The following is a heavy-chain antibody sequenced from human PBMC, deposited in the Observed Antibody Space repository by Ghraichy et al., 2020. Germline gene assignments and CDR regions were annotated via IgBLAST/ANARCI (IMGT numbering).Heavy chain of an antibody. J-gene: IGHJ4*02. D-gene: IGHD3-10*01. CDR2: INHSGST. CDR3: AQRDYYGAGGGY. Sequence: SETLSLTCAVYGGSFSGHYWSWIRQPPGKGLEWIGEINHSGSTNYNPSLKSRVTMSVDTSKNQFSLKLSSVTAADTAVYYCAQRDYYGAGGGYWGQGTLVTVSS. CDR1: GGSFSGHY. V-gene: IGHV4-34*01.